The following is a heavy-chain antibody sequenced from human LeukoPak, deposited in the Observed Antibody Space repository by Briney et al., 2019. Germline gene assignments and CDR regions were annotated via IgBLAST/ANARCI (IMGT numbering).Heavy chain of an antibody. CDR3: ARGGARYLDN. CDR1: GVDFTSYT. CDR2: LKEDGSDI. Sequence: GGSLILSCVASGVDFTSYTMSWVRQAPGKGLEWVAKLKEDGSDIYYADSVKGRFTICRDNAKNSLCLQMSRLTVEDTAVYYCARGGARYLDNWGQGTLVTVSS. J-gene: IGHJ4*02. V-gene: IGHV3-7*01. D-gene: IGHD3-9*01.